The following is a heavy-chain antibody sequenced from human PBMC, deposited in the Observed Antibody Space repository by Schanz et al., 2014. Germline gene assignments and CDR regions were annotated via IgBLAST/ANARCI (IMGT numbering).Heavy chain of an antibody. Sequence: QVQLVQSGPEVKKPGASVKVSCKASGYTFTSYGVSWVRQAPGQGLEWMGWISTYTGNTNYAQNFQGRVTMTKDTSINTVYMELSTLTSDDTAVYYCARESVSRTRLFDPWGQGTLVTVSS. V-gene: IGHV1-18*04. CDR1: GYTFTSYG. CDR2: ISTYTGNT. CDR3: ARESVSRTRLFDP. J-gene: IGHJ5*02. D-gene: IGHD3-3*01.